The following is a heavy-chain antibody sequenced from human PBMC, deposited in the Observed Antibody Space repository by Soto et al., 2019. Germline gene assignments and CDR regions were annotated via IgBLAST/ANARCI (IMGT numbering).Heavy chain of an antibody. CDR2: ISGSGGST. D-gene: IGHD1-26*01. CDR1: GFTFSSYA. V-gene: IGHV3-23*01. J-gene: IGHJ3*02. Sequence: GGSLRLSCAASGFTFSSYAMSWVRQAPGKGLEWVSAISGSGGSTYYADSVKGRFTISRDNSKNTLYLQLNSLRAEDTAVYYCAKDGWELPSAFDIWGQGTMVTVSS. CDR3: AKDGWELPSAFDI.